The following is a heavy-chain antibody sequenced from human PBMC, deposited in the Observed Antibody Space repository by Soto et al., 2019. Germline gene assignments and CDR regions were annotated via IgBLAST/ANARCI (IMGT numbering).Heavy chain of an antibody. J-gene: IGHJ4*02. CDR1: GYTFSTYD. D-gene: IGHD1-26*01. V-gene: IGHV1-8*01. CDR3: ARAIRNQLLSDY. Sequence: QVPLVQSGAEVREPGASVRVSCKASGYTFSTYDVGWVRQATGQGLEWMGWMNPNSANTGYAQKFQGRVTMTRDTSINPPYMELNSLTSEDTAVYYCARAIRNQLLSDYWGQGTLVTVSS. CDR2: MNPNSANT.